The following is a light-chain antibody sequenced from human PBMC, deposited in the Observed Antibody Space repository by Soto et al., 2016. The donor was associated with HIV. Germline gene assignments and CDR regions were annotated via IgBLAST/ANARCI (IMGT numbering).Light chain of an antibody. CDR1: SLRSYY. J-gene: IGLJ2*01. V-gene: IGLV3-19*01. Sequence: SSELTQDPAVSVALGQTVRITCQGDSLRSYYASWYQQKPGQAPVLVIYGKNNRPSGIPDRFSGSSSGNTASLTITGAQAEDEADYYCNSRDSSGNHLGVVFGRRDQADRP. CDR3: NSRDSSGNHLGVV. CDR2: GKN.